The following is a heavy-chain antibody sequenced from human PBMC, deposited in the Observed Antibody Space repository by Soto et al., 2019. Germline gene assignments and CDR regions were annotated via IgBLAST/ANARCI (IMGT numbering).Heavy chain of an antibody. CDR2: IIPIFGTA. D-gene: IGHD4-17*01. J-gene: IGHJ5*02. CDR3: ARGPGSYGDYGPAKS. Sequence: ASLKVSCKASGGTFSSYAISWVRQAPGQGLEWMGGIIPIFGTANYAQKFQGRVTITADESTSTAYMELSSLRSEDTAVYYCARGPGSYGDYGPAKSWGQGTLVTVSS. V-gene: IGHV1-69*13. CDR1: GGTFSSYA.